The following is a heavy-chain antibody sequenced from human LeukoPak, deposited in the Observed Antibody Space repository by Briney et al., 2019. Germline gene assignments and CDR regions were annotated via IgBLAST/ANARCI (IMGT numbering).Heavy chain of an antibody. V-gene: IGHV3-48*03. CDR2: ISSSGTTI. D-gene: IGHD3-22*01. J-gene: IGHJ4*02. Sequence: PGGSLRLSCAASGFTFSSYEMNWVRQAPGKGLEWVSYISSSGTTIYYADSVKGRLTISRDDARNSLFLQMNSLRAEDTAVYYCARDYYYDSSGSYHYSDYWGQGTLVTVSS. CDR1: GFTFSSYE. CDR3: ARDYYYDSSGSYHYSDY.